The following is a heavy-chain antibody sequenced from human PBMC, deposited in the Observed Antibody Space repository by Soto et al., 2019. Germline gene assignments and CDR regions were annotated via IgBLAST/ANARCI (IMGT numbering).Heavy chain of an antibody. CDR1: GGTFSSYA. Sequence: SVKVSCKASGGTFSSYAISWVRQAPGQGLEWMGGIIPIFGTANYAQKFQGRVTITADESTSTAYMELSSLRSEDTAVYYCARSSSGYYFPSGGGYFDLWGRGTLVTVSS. CDR3: ARSSSGYYFPSGGGYFDL. J-gene: IGHJ2*01. CDR2: IIPIFGTA. V-gene: IGHV1-69*13. D-gene: IGHD3-22*01.